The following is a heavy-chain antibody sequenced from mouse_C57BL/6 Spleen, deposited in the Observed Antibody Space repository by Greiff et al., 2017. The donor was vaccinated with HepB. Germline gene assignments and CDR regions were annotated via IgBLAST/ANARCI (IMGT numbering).Heavy chain of an antibody. CDR1: GYSLTSGYY. Sequence: EVKLVESGPGLVKPSQSLSLTCSVTGYSLTSGYYWDWLRQFPGNKLEWMCYISYDGSNNYNPSLKNPISITLYTSKNQFFLKLNSVTTEDTATYYCARDWDWYFDVWGTGTTVTVSS. CDR2: ISYDGSN. J-gene: IGHJ1*03. V-gene: IGHV3-6*01. CDR3: ARDWDWYFDV.